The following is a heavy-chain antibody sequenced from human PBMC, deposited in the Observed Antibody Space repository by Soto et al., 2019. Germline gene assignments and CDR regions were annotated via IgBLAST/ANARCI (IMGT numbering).Heavy chain of an antibody. J-gene: IGHJ4*02. D-gene: IGHD3-10*01. Sequence: PSETLSLTCTVSGGSISSYYWIWIRQPPGKGLELIGYVYYSGSTNYNPSLRSRVNISVDTSKNQLSLKMSSVTAADTAVYYCARDPGSWYFDSWGQGILVTVSS. CDR3: ARDPGSWYFDS. CDR2: VYYSGST. CDR1: GGSISSYY. V-gene: IGHV4-59*01.